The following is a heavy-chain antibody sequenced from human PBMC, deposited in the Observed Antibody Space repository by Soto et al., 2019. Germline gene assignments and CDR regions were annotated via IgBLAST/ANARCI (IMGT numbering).Heavy chain of an antibody. CDR2: ISGSGGST. D-gene: IGHD6-13*01. Sequence: EVQLLESGGGLVQPGGSLRLSCAASGFTFSSYAMSWVRQAPGKGLEWVSGISGSGGSTYYADSVKGRFTISRDNSKNTLYLQMNSLRTEDTAVYYCATVHIAAPLNWGQGTLVTVSS. CDR3: ATVHIAAPLN. CDR1: GFTFSSYA. J-gene: IGHJ4*02. V-gene: IGHV3-23*01.